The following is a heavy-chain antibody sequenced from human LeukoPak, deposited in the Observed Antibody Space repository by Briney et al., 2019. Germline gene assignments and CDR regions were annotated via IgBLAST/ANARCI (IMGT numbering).Heavy chain of an antibody. Sequence: GGSLRLSCAASGFTFSSYGMHWVRQAPGKGLEWVAVIWYDGSNKYYADSVKGRFTISRDNSKNTLYLQMNSLRAEDTAVYYCARAYSSGYYTGDYWGQGTLVTVSS. CDR1: GFTFSSYG. CDR2: IWYDGSNK. D-gene: IGHD3-22*01. J-gene: IGHJ4*02. CDR3: ARAYSSGYYTGDY. V-gene: IGHV3-33*01.